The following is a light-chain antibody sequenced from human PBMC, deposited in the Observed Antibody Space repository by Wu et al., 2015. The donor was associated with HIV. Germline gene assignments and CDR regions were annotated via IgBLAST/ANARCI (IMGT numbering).Light chain of an antibody. CDR1: QTVSSN. CDR3: HYYDNWRVT. CDR2: GAS. V-gene: IGKV3-15*01. J-gene: IGKJ1*01. Sequence: EIVMTQSPATLSVSPGERATLSCRASQTVSSNLAWYQQKPGQAPRLLIYGASTRATGIPARFSGSGSGTEFTLTIAGLLSEDFAVYYCHYYDNWRVTFGQGTKVELK.